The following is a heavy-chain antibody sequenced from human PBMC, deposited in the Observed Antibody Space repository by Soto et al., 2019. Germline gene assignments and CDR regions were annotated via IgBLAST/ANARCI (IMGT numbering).Heavy chain of an antibody. CDR3: TTVRRSSWDYGMDV. CDR1: GFTFSSHW. V-gene: IGHV3-15*07. D-gene: IGHD6-13*01. J-gene: IGHJ6*02. Sequence: EVYLVESGGGLVQPGGSLRLSCAASGFTFSSHWMHWVRQAPGKGLVWVSRIKSKTDGGTTDYAAPVKGRFTISRDDSKNTLYLQMNSLKTEDTAVYYCTTVRRSSWDYGMDVWGQGTTVTVSS. CDR2: IKSKTDGGTT.